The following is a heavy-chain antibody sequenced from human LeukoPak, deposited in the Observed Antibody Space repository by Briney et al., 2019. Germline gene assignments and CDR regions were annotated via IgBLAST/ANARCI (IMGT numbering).Heavy chain of an antibody. CDR1: GFTFSSYG. Sequence: GGSLRLSCAASGFTFSSYGMHWVRQAPGKGLEWVAVISYDGSNKYYADSVKGRFTISRDNSKNTLYLQMNSLRAEDTAVYYCARGIVVVPAAFDYWGQGTLVTVSS. CDR2: ISYDGSNK. D-gene: IGHD2-2*01. CDR3: ARGIVVVPAAFDY. J-gene: IGHJ4*02. V-gene: IGHV3-30*03.